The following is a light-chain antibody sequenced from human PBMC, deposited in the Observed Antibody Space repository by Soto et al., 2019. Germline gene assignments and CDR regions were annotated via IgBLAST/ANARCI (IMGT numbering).Light chain of an antibody. J-gene: IGKJ1*01. CDR1: HDITSY. CDR3: LHHNTFPWT. CDR2: DAS. Sequence: DIQMTQSPSSLSASVGDRVTITCQASHDITSYLNWYQHKPGKAPKLLIYDASSLQSGVPSRFSGSGSGTEFTLTISSLQPEDFATYFCLHHNTFPWTFGQGTKVEIK. V-gene: IGKV1-17*01.